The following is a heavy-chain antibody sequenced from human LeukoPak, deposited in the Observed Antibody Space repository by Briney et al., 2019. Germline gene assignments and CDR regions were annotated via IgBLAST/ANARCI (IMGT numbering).Heavy chain of an antibody. Sequence: ASVKVSCKAFGDSFTGYHLHWVRQAPRQGLEWMGWVNPKTGGTNYARKFQGRVTMTRDTSINTVNMELSRLTSDDTAVYYCAREFSSKLEWLAYVTGDDAFDVWGQGTMITVS. CDR3: AREFSSKLEWLAYVTGDDAFDV. CDR2: VNPKTGGT. J-gene: IGHJ3*01. CDR1: GDSFTGYH. V-gene: IGHV1-2*02. D-gene: IGHD3-3*01.